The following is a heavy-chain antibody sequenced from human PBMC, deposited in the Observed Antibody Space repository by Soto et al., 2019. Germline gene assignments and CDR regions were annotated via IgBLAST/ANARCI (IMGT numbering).Heavy chain of an antibody. CDR3: ARDSNYDILTGYIPSGGYFDY. J-gene: IGHJ4*02. D-gene: IGHD3-9*01. V-gene: IGHV4-39*02. CDR2: IYYSGST. CDR1: GGSISSSIYY. Sequence: SETLSLTCTVSGGSISSSIYYWGWIRQPPGKGLELIGSIYYSGSTYYNPSLKSRVTISVDTSKNQFTLKLSSVTAADTAVYYCARDSNYDILTGYIPSGGYFDYWGQGTLVTVSS.